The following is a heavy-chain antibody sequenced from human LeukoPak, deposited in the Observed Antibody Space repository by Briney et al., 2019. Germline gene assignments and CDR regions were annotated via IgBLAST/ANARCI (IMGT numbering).Heavy chain of an antibody. CDR3: AKEGRSLQTY. Sequence: GGSLRLSCAASGFTFSSYWMHWVRQVPGQGLVWVSHIDGDGRIAHYGDSVKGRFTISRDNAKNSLYLQMNSLRVEDTAVYYCAKEGRSLQTYWGQGTLVTVSS. V-gene: IGHV3-74*01. J-gene: IGHJ4*02. D-gene: IGHD5-24*01. CDR2: IDGDGRIA. CDR1: GFTFSSYW.